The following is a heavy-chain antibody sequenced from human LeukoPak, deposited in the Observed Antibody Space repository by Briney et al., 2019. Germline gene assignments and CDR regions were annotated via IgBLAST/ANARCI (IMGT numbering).Heavy chain of an antibody. Sequence: GASVKVSCKASGYTFTSYAMNWVRQAPGQGLEWMGWINTNTGNPTYAQGFTGRFVFSLDTSVTTAYLQITSLQAEDTAVYYCARVGYGDYRWLDYWGQGTQVTVSP. J-gene: IGHJ4*02. CDR3: ARVGYGDYRWLDY. V-gene: IGHV7-4-1*02. CDR1: GYTFTSYA. CDR2: INTNTGNP. D-gene: IGHD4-17*01.